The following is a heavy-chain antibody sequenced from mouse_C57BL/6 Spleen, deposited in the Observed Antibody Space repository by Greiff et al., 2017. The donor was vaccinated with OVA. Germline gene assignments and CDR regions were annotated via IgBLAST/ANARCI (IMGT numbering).Heavy chain of an antibody. CDR3: ARSGELAYFDY. CDR1: GYTFTDYY. Sequence: VQLQQSGPELVKPGASVKISCKASGYTFTDYYMNWVKQSHGKSLEWIGDINPNNGGTSYNQKFKGKATLTVDKSSSTAYMELRSLTSEDSAVYYCARSGELAYFDYWGQGTTLTVSS. D-gene: IGHD4-1*01. J-gene: IGHJ2*01. CDR2: INPNNGGT. V-gene: IGHV1-26*01.